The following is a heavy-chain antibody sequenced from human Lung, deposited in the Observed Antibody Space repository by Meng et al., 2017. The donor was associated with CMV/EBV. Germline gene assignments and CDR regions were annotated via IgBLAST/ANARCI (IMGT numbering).Heavy chain of an antibody. D-gene: IGHD2-8*02. Sequence: LKISCAASGFTFSSYWMTWVRQAPGKGLEWVANIKQDGSEKYYVESVKGRFTISRDNAKNSLYLQMNSLRVEDTAMYYCARGTAPNDYWGQGTLVTVSS. CDR1: GFTFSSYW. J-gene: IGHJ4*02. CDR3: ARGTAPNDY. CDR2: IKQDGSEK. V-gene: IGHV3-7*01.